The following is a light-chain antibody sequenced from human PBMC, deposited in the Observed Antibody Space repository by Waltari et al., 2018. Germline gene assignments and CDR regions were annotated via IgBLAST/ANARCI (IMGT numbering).Light chain of an antibody. J-gene: IGLJ2*01. V-gene: IGLV2-8*01. CDR3: SSYVANNNPV. CDR2: EVS. Sequence: QSALTQPPSASGSPGQSVTISCTGTSSDVGGYNFGSWYQHHPGKAPRLIIYEVSERPSGVPDRFSGSKSGNTASLTVSGLQAEDEADYYCSSYVANNNPVFGGGTKLTVL. CDR1: SSDVGGYNF.